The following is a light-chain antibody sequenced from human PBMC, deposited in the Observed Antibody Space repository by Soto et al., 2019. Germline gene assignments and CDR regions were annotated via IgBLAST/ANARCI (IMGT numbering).Light chain of an antibody. CDR3: QTCDSSTALSV. CDR1: SLENED. V-gene: IGLV3-1*01. J-gene: IGLJ1*01. Sequence: SYELTQPPSVSVSPGQTARITCSGDSLENEDAFWYQQKPGQSPVLLIYHDSQRPSGIPARFSGSNSGNTATLTISGTQAVDEADYHCQTCDSSTALSVFGSGTKLTVL. CDR2: HDS.